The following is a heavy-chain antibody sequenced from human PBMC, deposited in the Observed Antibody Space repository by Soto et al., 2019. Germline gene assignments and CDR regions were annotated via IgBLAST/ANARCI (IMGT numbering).Heavy chain of an antibody. D-gene: IGHD3-22*01. CDR1: GFTFSSYW. V-gene: IGHV3-7*01. Sequence: PGGSLRLSCAASGFTFSSYWMSWVRQAPGKGLEWVANINQDGSQKYYVDSVRGRFTISRDNAGNTLYLQMNSLRAEDTAVYYCARDYYKYYDSSGYYRSPVYWGQGTLVTVSS. CDR3: ARDYYKYYDSSGYYRSPVY. CDR2: INQDGSQK. J-gene: IGHJ4*02.